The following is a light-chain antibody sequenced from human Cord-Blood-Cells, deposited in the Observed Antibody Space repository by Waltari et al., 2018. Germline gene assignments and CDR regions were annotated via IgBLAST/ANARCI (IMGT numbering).Light chain of an antibody. V-gene: IGKV1-8*01. CDR1: QGISSY. CDR3: QQYYSYPRT. J-gene: IGKJ1*01. CDR2: AAS. Sequence: AIRMTQSPSSFSASTGDRVTITCRAIQGISSYLAWYQQKPGTAPKLLIYAASTLQSGVPSRFSGSGSGTDFTVTSSCLQSEDFATYYCQQYYSYPRTFGQGTKVEIK.